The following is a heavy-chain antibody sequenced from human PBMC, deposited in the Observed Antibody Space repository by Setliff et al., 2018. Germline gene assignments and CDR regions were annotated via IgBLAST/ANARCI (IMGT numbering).Heavy chain of an antibody. CDR3: VKDSSGRDAFDI. J-gene: IGHJ3*02. CDR1: GFLFSGSA. CDR2: ISAGSSRT. D-gene: IGHD3-10*01. Sequence: GGSLRLSCGASGFLFSGSAMSWVRQAPDQGLEWVAAISAGSSRTYYAESVKGRFTISRDNSNNTPYLQMDSLRADDTAIYYCVKDSSGRDAFDIWGQGTMVTVSS. V-gene: IGHV3-23*01.